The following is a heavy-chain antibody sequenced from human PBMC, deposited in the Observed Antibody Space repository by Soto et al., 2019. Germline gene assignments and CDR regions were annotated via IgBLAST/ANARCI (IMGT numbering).Heavy chain of an antibody. CDR2: INPSGGST. CDR1: GYSIKSKS. D-gene: IGHD2-2*01. CDR3: ARDIVVVPAASRATPDYYYYGMDV. Sequence: SEESGYSIKSKSMQWAHHEKKQWLEWMGIINPSGGSTSYAQKFQGRVTMTRDTSTSTVYMELSSLRSEDTAVYYCARDIVVVPAASRATPDYYYYGMDVWGQGTTVTVSS. J-gene: IGHJ6*02. V-gene: IGHV1-46*02.